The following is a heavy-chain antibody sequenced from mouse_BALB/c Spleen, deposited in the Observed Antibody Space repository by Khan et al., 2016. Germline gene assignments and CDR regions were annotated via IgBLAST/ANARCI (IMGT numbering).Heavy chain of an antibody. CDR1: GYTFTDNN. J-gene: IGHJ3*01. D-gene: IGHD2-4*01. CDR3: ANDYAWFAY. CDR2: IYPYNGGT. Sequence: VQLKQSGPELVKPGASVKISCKASGYTFTDNNIHWLRQSHGKSLEWIGYIYPYNGGTGYNQKFKNRATLTVDDSSNTAYMGLRSLTSEDSAVYYCANDYAWFAYWGQGTLVTVSA. V-gene: IGHV1S29*02.